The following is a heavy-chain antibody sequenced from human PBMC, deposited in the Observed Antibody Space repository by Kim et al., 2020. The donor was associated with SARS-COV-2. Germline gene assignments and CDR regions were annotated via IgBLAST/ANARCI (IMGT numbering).Heavy chain of an antibody. V-gene: IGHV4-59*01. CDR3: ARSEGRDSWHQFDY. J-gene: IGHJ4*02. D-gene: IGHD4-4*01. CDR2: IFYSGST. Sequence: SETLSLTCTVSTDSFSAYYWSWIRQIPGKGLEWIGYIFYSGSTNYNPSLKSRATISWDTSRNQFSLALTSVTQADTTAYYCARSEGRDSWHQFDYWGQGVVVTVSS. CDR1: TDSFSAYY.